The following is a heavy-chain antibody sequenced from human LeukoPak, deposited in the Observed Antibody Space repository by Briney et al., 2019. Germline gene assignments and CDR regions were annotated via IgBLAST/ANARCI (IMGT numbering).Heavy chain of an antibody. V-gene: IGHV4-4*09. D-gene: IGHD5/OR15-5a*01. Sequence: PSETLSLTCTVSGGSISSYYWSWIRQPPGKGLEWIGYIYTSGSTNYNPSLKSRVTISVDTSKNQFSLKLSSVTAADTAVYYCARDLPTPPYNWFDPWGQGTLVTVSS. J-gene: IGHJ5*02. CDR2: IYTSGST. CDR3: ARDLPTPPYNWFDP. CDR1: GGSISSYY.